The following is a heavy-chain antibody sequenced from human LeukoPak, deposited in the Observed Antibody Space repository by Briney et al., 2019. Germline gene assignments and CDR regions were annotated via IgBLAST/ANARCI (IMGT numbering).Heavy chain of an antibody. CDR3: AKDVALAVAGTLAY. CDR2: ISWNSGSI. D-gene: IGHD6-19*01. V-gene: IGHV3-9*01. CDR1: GLTFDDYA. Sequence: PGGSLRLSCAASGLTFDDYAMHWVRQAPGKGLEWVSGISWNSGSIGYADSVKGRFTISRDNAKNSLYLQMNSLRAEDTALYYCAKDVALAVAGTLAYWGQGTLVTVSS. J-gene: IGHJ4*02.